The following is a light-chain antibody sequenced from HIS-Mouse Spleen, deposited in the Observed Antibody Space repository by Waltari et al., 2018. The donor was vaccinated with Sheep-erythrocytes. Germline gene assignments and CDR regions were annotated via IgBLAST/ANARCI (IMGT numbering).Light chain of an antibody. J-gene: IGKJ4*02. CDR1: QDISNY. Sequence: DIQMTQSPSSLSASVGDRVTITCQASQDISNYLNWYQQKPGKAPKLLIYDASNLETGVTSRFSGSGSGTDFTFTISSLQPEDSATYYCQQYDNLLTFGGGTKVEIK. V-gene: IGKV1-33*01. CDR3: QQYDNLLT. CDR2: DAS.